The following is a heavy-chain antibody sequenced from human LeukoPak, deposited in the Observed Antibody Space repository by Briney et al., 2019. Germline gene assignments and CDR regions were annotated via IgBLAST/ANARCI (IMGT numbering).Heavy chain of an antibody. CDR1: GFTFSSYN. CDR3: ARAPYGSGSYSGSDY. D-gene: IGHD3-10*01. J-gene: IGHJ4*02. V-gene: IGHV3-21*01. Sequence: GGSLRLSCAASGFTFSSYNMNWVRQAPGKGLEWVSSISSSSTYIYYADSVKGRFTISRDNAKNPLYLQMSSLRAEDTAVYYCARAPYGSGSYSGSDYWGQGTLVTVSS. CDR2: ISSSSTYI.